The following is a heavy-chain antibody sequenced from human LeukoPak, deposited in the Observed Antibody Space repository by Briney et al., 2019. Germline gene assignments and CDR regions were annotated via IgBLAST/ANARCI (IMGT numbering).Heavy chain of an antibody. CDR1: GFTFSSYS. Sequence: PGGSLRLSCAASGFTFSSYSMNWVRQAPGKGLEWVSYISNSSSTIYYADSVKGRFTISRDNAKNSLYLQMNSLRAEDTAAYYCAREPPAVYDFWSGYYTRDYFDYWGQGTLVTVSS. CDR3: AREPPAVYDFWSGYYTRDYFDY. CDR2: ISNSSSTI. D-gene: IGHD3-3*01. J-gene: IGHJ4*02. V-gene: IGHV3-48*01.